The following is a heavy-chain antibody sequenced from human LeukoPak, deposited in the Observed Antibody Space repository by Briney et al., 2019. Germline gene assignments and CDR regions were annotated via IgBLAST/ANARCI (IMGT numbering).Heavy chain of an antibody. V-gene: IGHV1-8*01. D-gene: IGHD3-3*01. CDR1: GYTFTSYD. J-gene: IGHJ4*02. CDR2: MNPNSGNT. Sequence: GASVKVSCKASGYTFTSYDINWVRQATGQGLEWMGWMNPNSGNTGYAQKFQGRVTITADEFTTTASMDLSSLRSEDTAVYYCARLNARHILRFLEYLRTFDYWGQGTLVTVSS. CDR3: ARLNARHILRFLEYLRTFDY.